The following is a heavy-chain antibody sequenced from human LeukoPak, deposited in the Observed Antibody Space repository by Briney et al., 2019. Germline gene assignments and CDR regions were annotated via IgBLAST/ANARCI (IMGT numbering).Heavy chain of an antibody. J-gene: IGHJ5*02. V-gene: IGHV4-34*01. CDR2: INHSGST. CDR1: GGSFSGYY. Sequence: SETLSLTCAVYGGSFSGYYWSWIRQPPGKGLEWIGEINHSGSTNYNPSLKSRVTISVDTSKNQFSLKLSSVTAADTAVYYCARGRPKYYDFWSGSLNWFDPWGQGTLVTVSS. D-gene: IGHD3-3*01. CDR3: ARGRPKYYDFWSGSLNWFDP.